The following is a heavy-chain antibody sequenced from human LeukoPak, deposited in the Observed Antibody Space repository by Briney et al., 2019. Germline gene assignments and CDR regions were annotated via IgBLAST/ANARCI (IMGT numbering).Heavy chain of an antibody. Sequence: SQTLSLTCTVSGGSISSGDYYWSWIRQPPGKGLEWIGYVYYSGSTYYNPSLKSRVTISVDTSKNQFSLKLSSVTAADTAVYYCARDLLNEGNHLDYWGQGTLVTVSS. CDR2: VYYSGST. D-gene: IGHD4-23*01. CDR1: GGSISSGDYY. V-gene: IGHV4-30-4*01. J-gene: IGHJ4*02. CDR3: ARDLLNEGNHLDY.